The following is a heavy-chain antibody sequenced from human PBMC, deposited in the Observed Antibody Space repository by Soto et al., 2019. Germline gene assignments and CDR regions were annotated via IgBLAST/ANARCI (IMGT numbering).Heavy chain of an antibody. J-gene: IGHJ4*02. Sequence: PSETLSLTCTVSGDSVSDGSYYWTWIRQPPGKGLEWIGYIDYSGSANFNPSLKGRVTLSVDTSNNHFSLNLNSVTGADTAVYCCARDIRGYSRALDYWGQGTLVTVSS. CDR2: IDYSGSA. CDR3: ARDIRGYSRALDY. CDR1: GDSVSDGSYY. D-gene: IGHD5-18*01. V-gene: IGHV4-61*03.